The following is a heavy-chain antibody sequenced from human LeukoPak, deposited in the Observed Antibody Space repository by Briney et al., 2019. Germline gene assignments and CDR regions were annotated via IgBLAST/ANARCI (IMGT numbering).Heavy chain of an antibody. CDR3: AKVFRKDGDFHLFDY. CDR2: ISGGGGST. Sequence: PGGSLRLSCAASGFTFSSYAMSWVRQAPGKGLEWVSAISGGGGSTYYADSVKGRFTISRDNYKNMVFLQMNSLRAEDTAVYYCAKVFRKDGDFHLFDYWGQGTLVTVSS. D-gene: IGHD4-17*01. J-gene: IGHJ4*02. V-gene: IGHV3-23*01. CDR1: GFTFSSYA.